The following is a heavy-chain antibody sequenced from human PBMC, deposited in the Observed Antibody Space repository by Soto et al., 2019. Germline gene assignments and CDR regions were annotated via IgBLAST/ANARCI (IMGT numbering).Heavy chain of an antibody. CDR2: IYYSGST. V-gene: IGHV4-59*01. Sequence: SETLSLTSTVSGGSITSYYWSWIRQPPGKGLEWIGYIYYSGSTSYNPSLKSRVTISVDTSKNQLSLRLTSVTAADTAVYYCARRPRYCSGGSCGFDAFDIWGQGTMVTVSS. CDR3: ARRPRYCSGGSCGFDAFDI. D-gene: IGHD2-15*01. J-gene: IGHJ3*02. CDR1: GGSITSYY.